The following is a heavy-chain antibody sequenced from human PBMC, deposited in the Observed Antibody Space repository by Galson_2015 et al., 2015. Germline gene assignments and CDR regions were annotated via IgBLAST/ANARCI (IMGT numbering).Heavy chain of an antibody. V-gene: IGHV2-26*01. CDR1: GFSLSNARMG. CDR2: IFSNDEK. CDR3: ARKILSYYYYYYMDI. Sequence: PALVKPTQTLTLTCTVSGFSLSNARMGVSWIRQPPGKALEWLAHIFSNDEKSYSTSLKSRLTISKDTSKSQVVLTMTNMDPVDTATYYCARKILSYYYYYYMDIWGKGTTVTVSS. D-gene: IGHD3-3*01. J-gene: IGHJ6*03.